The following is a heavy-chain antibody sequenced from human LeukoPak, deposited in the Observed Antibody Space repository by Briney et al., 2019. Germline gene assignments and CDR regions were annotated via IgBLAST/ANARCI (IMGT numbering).Heavy chain of an antibody. Sequence: SETLSLTCTVSGGSISSYYWSWIRQPPGKGLEWIGYIYYSGSTNYNPSLKSRVTISVDTSKNQFSLKLSSVTAADTAVYYCAAVVGISAGSHDHRKDKYDYYDSSGYYPPGAFDIWGQGTMVTVSS. D-gene: IGHD3-22*01. V-gene: IGHV4-59*01. J-gene: IGHJ3*02. CDR1: GGSISSYY. CDR3: AAVVGISAGSHDHRKDKYDYYDSSGYYPPGAFDI. CDR2: IYYSGST.